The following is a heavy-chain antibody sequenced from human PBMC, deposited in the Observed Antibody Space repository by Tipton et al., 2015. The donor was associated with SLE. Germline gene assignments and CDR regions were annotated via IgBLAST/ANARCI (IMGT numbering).Heavy chain of an antibody. CDR2: IYYSGST. CDR1: GGSISSYY. J-gene: IGHJ4*02. V-gene: IGHV4-59*01. Sequence: LSLTCTVSGGSISSYYWSWIRQPPGKGLEWIGYIYYSGSTNYNPSLKSRVTISVDTSKNQFSLKLSSVTAADTAVYYCARGSSSWDFDYWGQGTLVTVSS. D-gene: IGHD6-13*01. CDR3: ARGSSSWDFDY.